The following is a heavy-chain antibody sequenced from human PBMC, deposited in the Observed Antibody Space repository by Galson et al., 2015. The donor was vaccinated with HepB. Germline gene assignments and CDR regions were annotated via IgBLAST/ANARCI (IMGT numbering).Heavy chain of an antibody. CDR3: ARSMKTKYYYDSSGYYTAGAFDI. Sequence: SLRLSCAASGFTVSSNYMSWVRQAPGKGLEWVSVIYSGGSTYYADSVKGRFTISRDNSKNTLYLQMNSLRAEDTAVYYCARSMKTKYYYDSSGYYTAGAFDIWGQGTMVTVSS. V-gene: IGHV3-53*01. CDR2: IYSGGST. J-gene: IGHJ3*02. CDR1: GFTVSSNY. D-gene: IGHD3-22*01.